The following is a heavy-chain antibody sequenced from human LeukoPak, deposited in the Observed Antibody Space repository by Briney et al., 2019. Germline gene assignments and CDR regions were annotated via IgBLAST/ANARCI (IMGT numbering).Heavy chain of an antibody. J-gene: IGHJ4*02. CDR1: GYTFTSYA. Sequence: ASVKVSCKASGYTFTSYAMNWVRQAPGQGLEWMGWINTNTGNPTYAQGFTGRFVFSLDTSVSTAYLQISSLKAEDTAVYYCAREGDYYDSSGYGDFDYWGQGTLVTVSS. CDR2: INTNTGNP. V-gene: IGHV7-4-1*02. D-gene: IGHD3-22*01. CDR3: AREGDYYDSSGYGDFDY.